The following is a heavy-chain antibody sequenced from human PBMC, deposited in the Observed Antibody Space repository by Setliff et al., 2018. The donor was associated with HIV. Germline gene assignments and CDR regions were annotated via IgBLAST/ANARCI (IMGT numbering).Heavy chain of an antibody. CDR2: MYYSGTT. D-gene: IGHD3-10*01. V-gene: IGHV4-39*01. CDR1: GGPMISSSHY. J-gene: IGHJ4*02. Sequence: SETLSLTCIVSGGPMISSSHYWVWIRQPPGKGLEWIGTMYYSGTTYYSPSLKNRVTISVDTSRNRFSLKLGSVSASDTANYYCARQPLYFGEPYYFDYWGLGTLVTVSS. CDR3: ARQPLYFGEPYYFDY.